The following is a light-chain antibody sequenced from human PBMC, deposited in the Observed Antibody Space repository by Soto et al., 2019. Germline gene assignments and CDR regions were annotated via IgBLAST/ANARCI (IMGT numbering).Light chain of an antibody. CDR3: QQYGSSPSWT. CDR2: GAS. Sequence: DIVLTQSPYTLSLSPGESATLSCRASQSLGRYLAWYQQKPGQAPRLLIYGASSRATGIPDRFSGSGSGTDFTLTISRLEPEDFAVYYCQQYGSSPSWTFGQGTKVDIK. J-gene: IGKJ1*01. V-gene: IGKV3-20*01. CDR1: QSLGRY.